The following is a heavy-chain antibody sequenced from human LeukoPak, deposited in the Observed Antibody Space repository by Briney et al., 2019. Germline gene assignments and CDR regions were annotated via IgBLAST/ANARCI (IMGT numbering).Heavy chain of an antibody. J-gene: IGHJ4*02. V-gene: IGHV3-53*01. CDR1: GFTVSSNY. CDR2: IYSGGST. Sequence: GGSLRLSCAASGFTVSSNYMSWVRQAPGKGLEWVSVIYSGGSTYYADSVKGRFTISRDNSKNTLYLQMNSLRAEDTAVYYCASGSGYYSVQFDYWGQGTLVTVSS. D-gene: IGHD3-22*01. CDR3: ASGSGYYSVQFDY.